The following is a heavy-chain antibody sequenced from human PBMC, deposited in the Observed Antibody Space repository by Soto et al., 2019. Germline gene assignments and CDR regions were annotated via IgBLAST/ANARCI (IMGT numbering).Heavy chain of an antibody. CDR2: ISGDGNDK. CDR3: VQGASTAHQPLDS. D-gene: IGHD1-26*01. CDR1: GFIFRNFG. J-gene: IGHJ4*02. Sequence: QVQLVESGGGVVQPGRSLRLSCAASGFIFRNFGMHWVRRAPGKGLEWVATISGDGNDKYYPDSMKGRFTISRDNFNNTLYLQLNSLRPEDTAVYHCVQGASTAHQPLDSWGQGVLVTASS. V-gene: IGHV3-30*03.